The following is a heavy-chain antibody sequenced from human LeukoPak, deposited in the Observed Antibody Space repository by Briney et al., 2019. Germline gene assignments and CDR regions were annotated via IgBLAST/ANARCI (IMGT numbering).Heavy chain of an antibody. Sequence: ASVKVSCKASGYTFTSYGISWVRQAPGQGLEWMGWLSAYNGNTKYAQQLQDRVTMITDTSTNTAYMELRSLRSDDTAVYCCARGHTYGDFDYWGQGTLVTVSS. CDR2: LSAYNGNT. J-gene: IGHJ4*02. CDR1: GYTFTSYG. V-gene: IGHV1-18*01. D-gene: IGHD2-8*01. CDR3: ARGHTYGDFDY.